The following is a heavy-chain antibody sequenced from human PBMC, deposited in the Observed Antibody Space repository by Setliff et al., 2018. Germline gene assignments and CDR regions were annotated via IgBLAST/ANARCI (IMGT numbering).Heavy chain of an antibody. Sequence: GGSLRLSCAASGFMFSTYAMSWVRQAPGKGLEWVSAISDIGDNTYYTASVRGRFTISRDNSMSTLYLQMNSLRPDDTAVYYCAKRGAATGPHYFDYWGQGTLVTVSS. CDR1: GFMFSTYA. J-gene: IGHJ4*02. V-gene: IGHV3-23*01. CDR2: ISDIGDNT. CDR3: AKRGAATGPHYFDY. D-gene: IGHD2-15*01.